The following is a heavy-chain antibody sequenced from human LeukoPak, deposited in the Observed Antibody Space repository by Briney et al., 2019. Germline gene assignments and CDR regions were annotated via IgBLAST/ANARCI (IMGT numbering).Heavy chain of an antibody. CDR2: IYPSDSDT. V-gene: IGHV5-51*01. CDR3: ARLTTTLTTFLDY. Sequence: GESLKISCKGSGYSFTSYWIGWVRQMPGKGLEWMGIIYPSDSDTRYSPSFQGQVTISADKSISTAYLQWSSLEASDTAMYYCARLTTTLTTFLDYWGQGTLVTVSS. CDR1: GYSFTSYW. J-gene: IGHJ4*02. D-gene: IGHD4-11*01.